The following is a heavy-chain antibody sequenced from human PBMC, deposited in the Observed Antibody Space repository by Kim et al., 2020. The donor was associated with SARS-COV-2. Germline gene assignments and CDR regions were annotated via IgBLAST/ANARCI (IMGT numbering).Heavy chain of an antibody. D-gene: IGHD2-8*02. CDR3: AKATLETCTGAYCYPLDC. Sequence: GGSLRLSCAASGFTFSSYAMTWVRRAPGKGLELVSLITGRGVGRSHAYYADSVKGRFTISRDNSKNTLYLQMDSLRAEDSALYYCAKATLETCTGAYCYPLDCWGQGALVTVSS. J-gene: IGHJ4*02. CDR2: ITGRGVGRSHA. CDR1: GFTFSSYA. V-gene: IGHV3-23*01.